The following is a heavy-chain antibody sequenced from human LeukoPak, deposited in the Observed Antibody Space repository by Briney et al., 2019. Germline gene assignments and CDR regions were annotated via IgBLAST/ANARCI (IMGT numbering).Heavy chain of an antibody. J-gene: IGHJ4*02. CDR2: ITGRGSDT. D-gene: IGHD3-9*01. Sequence: GGSLRLSCVASGFTFSTYAMTWVRQSPGKGLEWVSTITGRGSDTYYADSVKGRFTISRDNSKNTLYLRMTSLRAEDTALYYCAKDRSTGFRSFDSWGQGTLVTVSS. CDR3: AKDRSTGFRSFDS. V-gene: IGHV3-23*01. CDR1: GFTFSTYA.